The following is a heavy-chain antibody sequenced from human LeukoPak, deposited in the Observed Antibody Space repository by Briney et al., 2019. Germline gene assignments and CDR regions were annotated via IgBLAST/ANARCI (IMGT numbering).Heavy chain of an antibody. D-gene: IGHD2-21*02. V-gene: IGHV1-18*01. CDR2: ISAYNGNT. Sequence: GASVKVSCKASGYTFTSYGISWVRQAPGQGLEWLGWISAYNGNTNYAQKLQGRVTMTTDTSTSTAYMELRSLRSDDTAVYYCAREDPRFCGGDCYLDYWGQGTRVTVSS. CDR3: AREDPRFCGGDCYLDY. J-gene: IGHJ4*02. CDR1: GYTFTSYG.